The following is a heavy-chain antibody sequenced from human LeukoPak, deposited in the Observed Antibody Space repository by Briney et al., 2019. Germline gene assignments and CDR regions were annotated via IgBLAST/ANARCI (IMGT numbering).Heavy chain of an antibody. CDR2: IYSGGST. CDR1: GFTVSSNY. Sequence: GGSLRLSCAASGFTVSSNYMSWVRQAPGKGLEWVSVIYSGGSTYCADSVKGRFTISRHNSKNTLYLQMNSLRAEDTAVYYCATVSGYSYESNDAFDIWGQGTMVTVSS. J-gene: IGHJ3*02. V-gene: IGHV3-53*04. D-gene: IGHD5-18*01. CDR3: ATVSGYSYESNDAFDI.